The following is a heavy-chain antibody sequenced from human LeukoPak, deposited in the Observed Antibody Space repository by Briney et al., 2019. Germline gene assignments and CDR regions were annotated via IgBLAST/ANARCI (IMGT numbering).Heavy chain of an antibody. Sequence: SSETLSLTCTVSGGSISSSRYYGGWIRQPPGKGLEWIGSKYYSGSTYYNPSLKNRVTISVDTSKNQFSLKLSSVTAADTAVYYCARNIAVAGRGDYMYVWGKGTTVTISS. V-gene: IGHV4-39*01. D-gene: IGHD6-19*01. CDR2: KYYSGST. CDR3: ARNIAVAGRGDYMYV. J-gene: IGHJ6*03. CDR1: GGSISSSRYY.